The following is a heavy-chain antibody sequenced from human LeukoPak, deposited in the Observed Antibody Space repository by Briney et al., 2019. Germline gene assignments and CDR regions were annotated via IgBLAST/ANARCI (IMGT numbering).Heavy chain of an antibody. Sequence: SETLSLTCTVSGGSTSSSGYYWGWIRQPPGKGLEWIGSIYYSGSTFYNPSLKSRVTISVDTSKNQFSLKLSSVTAADTAVYYCARHARARHYDSSGYCPDYWGQGTLVTVSS. D-gene: IGHD3-22*01. CDR1: GGSTSSSGYY. CDR2: IYYSGST. V-gene: IGHV4-39*01. J-gene: IGHJ4*02. CDR3: ARHARARHYDSSGYCPDY.